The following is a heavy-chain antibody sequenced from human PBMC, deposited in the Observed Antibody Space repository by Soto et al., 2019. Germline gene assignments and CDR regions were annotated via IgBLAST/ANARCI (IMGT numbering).Heavy chain of an antibody. D-gene: IGHD4-17*01. Sequence: GGSLRLSCAASGFTFSSYAMSWVRQAPGKGLQWLAVISYDGNNKYYADSVEGRFTISRDNSKNTVYLQMNSLRLEDTAVYYCARGPSYSDSYFDQWGQGTLVTVSS. CDR3: ARGPSYSDSYFDQ. V-gene: IGHV3-30*03. J-gene: IGHJ4*02. CDR2: ISYDGNNK. CDR1: GFTFSSYA.